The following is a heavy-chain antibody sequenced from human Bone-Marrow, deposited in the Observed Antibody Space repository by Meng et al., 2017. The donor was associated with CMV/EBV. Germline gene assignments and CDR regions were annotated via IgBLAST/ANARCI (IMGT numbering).Heavy chain of an antibody. D-gene: IGHD6-13*01. CDR2: IYYSGST. Sequence: SETLSLTCTVSGGSISSSSYYWGWIRQPPGKGLEWIGSIYYSGSTYYNPSLKSRVTISGDTSKNQFSLKLNSVTAADTAVYYCARQPFGYSSSWYYFDYWGQGTLVTVSS. J-gene: IGHJ4*02. CDR3: ARQPFGYSSSWYYFDY. CDR1: GGSISSSSYY. V-gene: IGHV4-39*01.